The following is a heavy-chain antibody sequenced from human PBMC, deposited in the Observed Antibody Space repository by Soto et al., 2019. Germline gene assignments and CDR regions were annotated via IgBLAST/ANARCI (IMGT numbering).Heavy chain of an antibody. V-gene: IGHV3-7*03. J-gene: IGHJ4*02. CDR1: GFTFSSYW. Sequence: EVQLVESGGSLIQPGGSLRLSCAVSGFTFSSYWMSWVRQAPGKGLEWVANIKQDGSEKYYVDSVKGRFTISRDNAKNSLYLQMNSLRAEDTAVYYCARDNDYGDYVSYWGQGTLVTVSS. D-gene: IGHD4-17*01. CDR3: ARDNDYGDYVSY. CDR2: IKQDGSEK.